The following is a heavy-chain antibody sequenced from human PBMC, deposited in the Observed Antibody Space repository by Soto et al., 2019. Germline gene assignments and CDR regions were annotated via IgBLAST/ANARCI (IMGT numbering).Heavy chain of an antibody. V-gene: IGHV1-69*13. J-gene: IGHJ4*02. Sequence: SVKVSCKASGGTFSSYAISWVRQAPGQGLEWMGGIIPIFGTANYAQKFQGRVTITADESTSTAYMELSSLRSEDTAVYYCARGGITMVRGVIITHFDYWGQGTLVTVSS. D-gene: IGHD3-10*01. CDR2: IIPIFGTA. CDR3: ARGGITMVRGVIITHFDY. CDR1: GGTFSSYA.